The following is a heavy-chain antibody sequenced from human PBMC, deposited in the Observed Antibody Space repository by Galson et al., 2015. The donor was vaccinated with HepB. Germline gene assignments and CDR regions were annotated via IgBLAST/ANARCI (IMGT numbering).Heavy chain of an antibody. Sequence: SVKVSCKASGGTFSSYAISWVRQAPGQGLEWMGGIIPIFGTANYAQKFQGRVTITADESTSTAYMELSSLRSEDTAVYYCARPWGDSNEWVDHYYYYYGMDVWGQGTTVTVSS. J-gene: IGHJ6*02. D-gene: IGHD4-11*01. CDR2: IIPIFGTA. CDR1: GGTFSSYA. V-gene: IGHV1-69*13. CDR3: ARPWGDSNEWVDHYYYYYGMDV.